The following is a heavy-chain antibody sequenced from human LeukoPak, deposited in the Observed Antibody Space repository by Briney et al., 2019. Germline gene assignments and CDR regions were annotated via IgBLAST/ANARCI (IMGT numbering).Heavy chain of an antibody. Sequence: PGGTLRLSCAASGFTFSDYYMSWIRQAPGKGLEWVSYISSSGSTKYYADSVKGRFNISRNNDKNSLYLQMNSLRAEDTAVYYCAREFYDSSGYYYSFDYWGQGTLVTVSS. D-gene: IGHD3-22*01. CDR2: ISSSGSTK. CDR1: GFTFSDYY. CDR3: AREFYDSSGYYYSFDY. V-gene: IGHV3-11*01. J-gene: IGHJ4*02.